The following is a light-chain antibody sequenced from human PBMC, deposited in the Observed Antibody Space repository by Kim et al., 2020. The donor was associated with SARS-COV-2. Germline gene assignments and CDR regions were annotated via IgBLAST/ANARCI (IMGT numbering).Light chain of an antibody. Sequence: SYELTQPPSVSVSPGQTARITCCGDDLRRKYAYWYQQKPGQAPVLVISENSNRPSGIPERFSGSSSGTTATLTISGVEVEDEADYYCYSGENSGDHRGVFGGGTKLTVL. CDR2: ENS. CDR3: YSGENSGDHRGV. V-gene: IGLV3-10*01. CDR1: DLRRKY. J-gene: IGLJ3*02.